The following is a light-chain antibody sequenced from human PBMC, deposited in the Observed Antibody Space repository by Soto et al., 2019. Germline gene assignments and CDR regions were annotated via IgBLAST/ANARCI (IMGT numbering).Light chain of an antibody. V-gene: IGKV1-33*01. CDR3: QRYNALIT. CDR2: GVS. Sequence: DIQMTQSPSSLSAYVGDRVTITCQASQDIRKNLNWYQQKPGKAPKLLIYGVSNLETGVPSRFSGSGSGTDFTLTITSLQPEDISTYYWQRYNALITFGGGNKVEIK. J-gene: IGKJ4*01. CDR1: QDIRKN.